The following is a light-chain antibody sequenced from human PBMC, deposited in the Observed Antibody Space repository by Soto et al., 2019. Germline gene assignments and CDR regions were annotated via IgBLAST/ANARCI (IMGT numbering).Light chain of an antibody. CDR1: QSVSAR. V-gene: IGKV3-11*01. J-gene: IGKJ5*01. Sequence: TQSPATLSLSPGERATLSCRASQSVSARLAWYKHKPGQPPRLLISDVFNRASGVAERFSGSGSETDFTLIIRRLEPEDSALYYCQHYQGGHPIAFGQGTRLEIK. CDR3: QHYQGGHPIA. CDR2: DVF.